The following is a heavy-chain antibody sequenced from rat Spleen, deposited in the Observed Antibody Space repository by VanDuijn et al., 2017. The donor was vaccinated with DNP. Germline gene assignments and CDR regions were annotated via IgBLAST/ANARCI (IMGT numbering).Heavy chain of an antibody. D-gene: IGHD1-11*01. CDR1: GYSITYSNR. CDR2: VNSAGTT. J-gene: IGHJ1*01. CDR3: ARGLNYGGYNYYWYFDF. V-gene: IGHV3-3*01. Sequence: EVQLQESGPGLVKPSQSLSLTCSVTGYSITYSNRWNWIRKFPGNKLEWMGYVNSAGTTIYNPSLKSRISITRDTSKNQFFLHLNSVTTEDTATYYCARGLNYGGYNYYWYFDFWGPGTMVTVSS.